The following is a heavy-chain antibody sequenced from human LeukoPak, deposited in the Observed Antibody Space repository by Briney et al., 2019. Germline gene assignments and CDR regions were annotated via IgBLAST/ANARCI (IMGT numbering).Heavy chain of an antibody. CDR2: ISGSGGST. Sequence: GGSLRLSCAASGFTFSSYAMSWVRQAPGKGLEWVSAISGSGGSTYYADSVKGRFTISRDNSKNTLYLQMNSLRAEDTAVYYCAKYTIMAVAGPDFDYWGQGTLVTVSS. D-gene: IGHD6-19*01. CDR1: GFTFSSYA. CDR3: AKYTIMAVAGPDFDY. V-gene: IGHV3-23*01. J-gene: IGHJ4*02.